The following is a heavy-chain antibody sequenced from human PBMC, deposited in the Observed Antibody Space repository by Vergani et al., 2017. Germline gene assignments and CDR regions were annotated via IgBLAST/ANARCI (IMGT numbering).Heavy chain of an antibody. V-gene: IGHV3-21*01. CDR2: ISSSSSYI. CDR1: GFTFSSYS. Sequence: EVQLVESGGGLVKPGGSLRLSCAASGFTFSSYSMNWVRPAPGKGLEWVSSISSSSSYIYYADSVKGRFTISRDNAKNSLYLQMNSLRAEDTAVYYCARDSLLYSSGWVGNWFDPWGQGTLVTVSS. CDR3: ARDSLLYSSGWVGNWFDP. D-gene: IGHD6-19*01. J-gene: IGHJ5*02.